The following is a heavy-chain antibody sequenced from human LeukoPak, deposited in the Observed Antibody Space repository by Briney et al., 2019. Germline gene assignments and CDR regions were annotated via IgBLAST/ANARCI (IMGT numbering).Heavy chain of an antibody. V-gene: IGHV3-21*01. CDR2: ISSSSSYI. CDR3: ARPYYYDSSGSIYYYYYMDV. Sequence: GGSLRLSCAASGFTFSSYSMNWVRQAPGKGLEWVSSISSSSSYIYYADSVKGRFTISRDNAKNSLYLQMNSLRAEDTAVYYCARPYYYDSSGSIYYYYYMDVWGKGTTVTVS. D-gene: IGHD3-22*01. CDR1: GFTFSSYS. J-gene: IGHJ6*03.